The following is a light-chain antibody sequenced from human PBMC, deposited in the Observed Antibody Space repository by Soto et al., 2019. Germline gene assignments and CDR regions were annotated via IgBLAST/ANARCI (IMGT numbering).Light chain of an antibody. CDR1: QSVSSTY. CDR3: HQYSRPPRT. CDR2: GAS. V-gene: IGKV3-20*01. Sequence: EIVLTQSPGTLSLSPGERATLSCRASQSVSSTYLAWYQHKRGQAPRLLIYGASSRAPGIPDRFSGSGSGTDFTLTIRRLEPEDSAVYYCHQYSRPPRTFGQGTKVEIK. J-gene: IGKJ1*01.